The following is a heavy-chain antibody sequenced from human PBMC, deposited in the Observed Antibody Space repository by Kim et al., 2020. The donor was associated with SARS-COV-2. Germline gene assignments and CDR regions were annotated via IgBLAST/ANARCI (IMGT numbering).Heavy chain of an antibody. CDR2: TYYRSKWYS. CDR3: TRGVTAADS. CDR1: GDSVSSNSAT. J-gene: IGHJ4*02. D-gene: IGHD6-13*01. Sequence: SQTLSLTCAISGDSVSSNSATWSWIRQSPSRGLEWLGRTYYRSKWYSDYAVSVKSRITINPDTSKNQFSLQLNSVTPEDTAVYYCTRGVTAADSWGQGTLVTVSS. V-gene: IGHV6-1*01.